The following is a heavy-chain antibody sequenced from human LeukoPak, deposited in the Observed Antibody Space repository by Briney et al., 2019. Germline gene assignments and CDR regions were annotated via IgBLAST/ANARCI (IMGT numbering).Heavy chain of an antibody. CDR2: IYYSGST. V-gene: IGHV4-59*01. CDR3: AREGYSSGWFDY. Sequence: XSYYXSWIRQPPGKGLEWXWYIYYSGSTNYNPSLKSRVPISVDPSKNQFSLKLSSVTAADTAVYYCAREGYSSGWFDYWGQGTLVTVSS. J-gene: IGHJ4*02. D-gene: IGHD6-19*01. CDR1: XSYY.